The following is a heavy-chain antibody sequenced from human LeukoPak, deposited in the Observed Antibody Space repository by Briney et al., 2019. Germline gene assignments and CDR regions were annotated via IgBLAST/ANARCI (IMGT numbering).Heavy chain of an antibody. CDR2: IYYSGST. J-gene: IGHJ3*02. D-gene: IGHD4-23*01. CDR1: GGSISSYY. V-gene: IGHV4-59*01. CDR3: ARESVVTPTFDVFGI. Sequence: PSETLSLTCTVSGGSISSYYWSWIRQPPGKGLEWIGYIYYSGSTNYNPSLKSRVTISVDTSKNQFSLKLNSVTAADTAVYYCARESVVTPTFDVFGIWGQGTMVTVSS.